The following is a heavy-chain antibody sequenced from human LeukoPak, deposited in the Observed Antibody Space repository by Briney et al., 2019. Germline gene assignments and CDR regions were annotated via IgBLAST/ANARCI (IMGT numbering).Heavy chain of an antibody. CDR2: INHSGSA. CDR3: AQAGDLAAAGLFDY. Sequence: PSETLSLTCAVYGGSFSGYYWSWIRQPPGKGLEWIGEINHSGSANYNPSLKSRVTISVDTSKNQFSLKLSSVTAADTAVYYCAQAGDLAAAGLFDYWGQGTLVTVSS. J-gene: IGHJ4*02. V-gene: IGHV4-34*01. D-gene: IGHD6-13*01. CDR1: GGSFSGYY.